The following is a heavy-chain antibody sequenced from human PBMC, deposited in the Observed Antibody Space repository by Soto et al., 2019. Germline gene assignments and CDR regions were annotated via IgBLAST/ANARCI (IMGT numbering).Heavy chain of an antibody. V-gene: IGHV1-24*01. Sequence: ASVKVSCKVSGYTLTELSMHWVRQAPGKGLEWMGGFDPEDGETIYAQKFQGRVTMTEDTSTDTAYMELSSLRSEDTAVYYCATEVGSSWPKGYFDYWGQGTLVTVSS. CDR1: GYTLTELS. CDR3: ATEVGSSWPKGYFDY. D-gene: IGHD6-13*01. CDR2: FDPEDGET. J-gene: IGHJ4*02.